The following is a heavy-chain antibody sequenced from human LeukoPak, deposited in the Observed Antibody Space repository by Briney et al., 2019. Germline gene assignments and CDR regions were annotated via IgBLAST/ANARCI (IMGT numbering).Heavy chain of an antibody. CDR1: GGTFSSYA. J-gene: IGHJ4*02. V-gene: IGHV1-69*13. D-gene: IGHD6-19*01. Sequence: ASVKVSCKASGGTFSSYAISWVRQAPGQGLEWMGGIIPIFGTANYAQKFQGRVTITADESTSTAYMELSSLRSEDTAVYYCARGAVAGTDFDYWGQGTLVTVSS. CDR2: IIPIFGTA. CDR3: ARGAVAGTDFDY.